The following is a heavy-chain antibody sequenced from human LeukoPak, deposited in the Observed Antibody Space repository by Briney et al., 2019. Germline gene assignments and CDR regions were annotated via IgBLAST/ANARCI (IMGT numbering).Heavy chain of an antibody. CDR1: GYTFTSYD. CDR2: MNPNSGNT. Sequence: WASVKVSCKASGYTFTSYDINWVRQATGQGLEWMGWMNPNSGNTGYAQKFQGRVTMTRNTSISTAYMELSSLRSEDTAVYYCARGLVSSSRYGNGAYYYGMDVWGQGTTVTVSS. J-gene: IGHJ6*02. CDR3: ARGLVSSSRYGNGAYYYGMDV. D-gene: IGHD6-13*01. V-gene: IGHV1-8*01.